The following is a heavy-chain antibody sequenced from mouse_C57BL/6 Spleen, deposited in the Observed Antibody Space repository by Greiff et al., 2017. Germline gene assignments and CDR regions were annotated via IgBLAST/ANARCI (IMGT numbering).Heavy chain of an antibody. CDR2: IDPETGGT. Sequence: VQRVESGAELVRPGASVTLSCKASGYTFTDYEMHWVKQTPVHGLEWIGAIDPETGGTAYNQKFKGKAILTADKSSSTAYMELRSLTSEDSAVYYCTRSEYGSSPWFAYWGQGTLVTVSA. V-gene: IGHV1-15*01. CDR1: GYTFTDYE. D-gene: IGHD1-1*01. J-gene: IGHJ3*01. CDR3: TRSEYGSSPWFAY.